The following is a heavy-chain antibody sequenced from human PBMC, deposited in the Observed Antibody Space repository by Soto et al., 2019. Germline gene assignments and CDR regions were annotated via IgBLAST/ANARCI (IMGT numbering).Heavy chain of an antibody. Sequence: QLQLQESGPGLVKPSETLSLTCTVSGGSISSSSYYWGWIRQPPGKGLEWIGSIYYSGSTYYNPSLKSRVNISVDTSKNQFSLKLSSVTAADTAVYYCASTINDVDTAMVIDYWGQGTLVTVSS. CDR2: IYYSGST. J-gene: IGHJ4*02. V-gene: IGHV4-39*01. CDR1: GGSISSSSYY. CDR3: ASTINDVDTAMVIDY. D-gene: IGHD5-18*01.